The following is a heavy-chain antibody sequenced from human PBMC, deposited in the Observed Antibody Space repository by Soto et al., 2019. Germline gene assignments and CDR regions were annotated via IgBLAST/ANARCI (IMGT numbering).Heavy chain of an antibody. D-gene: IGHD6-19*01. V-gene: IGHV4-39*02. CDR3: ARDPGIAVAGEVY. CDR1: GGSISSSSYY. CDR2: LYYRGST. Sequence: PSETLSLTCTVSGGSISSSSYYWGWIRQSPGKGLEWIGSLYYRGSTYYNPSLKSRVTISGDTSDNQFSLKLSSVTAADTAVYYCARDPGIAVAGEVYWGQGTLVTVSS. J-gene: IGHJ4*02.